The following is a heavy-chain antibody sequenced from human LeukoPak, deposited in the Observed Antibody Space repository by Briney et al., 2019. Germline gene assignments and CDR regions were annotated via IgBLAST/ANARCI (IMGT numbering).Heavy chain of an antibody. CDR1: GFTVSSNY. V-gene: IGHV3-53*01. CDR3: ASNTASGGTERQGDY. J-gene: IGHJ4*02. D-gene: IGHD2-15*01. Sequence: PGGSLRLSCAASGFTVSSNYMSWVRQAPGKGLEWVSVSYSGGSTYYADSVKGRFTISRDNSKNTLYLQMNSLRAEDTAVYYCASNTASGGTERQGDYWGQGTLVTVSS. CDR2: SYSGGST.